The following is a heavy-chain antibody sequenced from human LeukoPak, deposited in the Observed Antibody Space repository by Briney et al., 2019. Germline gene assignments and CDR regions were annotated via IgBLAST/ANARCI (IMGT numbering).Heavy chain of an antibody. V-gene: IGHV1-3*01. D-gene: IGHD1-7*01. J-gene: IGHJ4*02. CDR2: INAGNGNT. CDR1: GYTFTSYA. Sequence: RASVKVSCKASGYTFTSYAMHWVRQAPGQRLEWMGWINAGNGNTKYSQKFQGRVTITRDTSASTAYMELSSLRSEDTAVYYCARDRRITGTKGLFDYWGQGTLVTVSS. CDR3: ARDRRITGTKGLFDY.